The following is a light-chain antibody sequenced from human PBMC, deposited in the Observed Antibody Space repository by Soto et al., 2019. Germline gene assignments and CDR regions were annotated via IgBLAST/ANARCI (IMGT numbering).Light chain of an antibody. V-gene: IGKV3-15*01. Sequence: EIVMTQSPATLSVSPGERATLSCRASQSVSSNLAWYQQKPGQAPRLLIYGASTRATGLPARFSGSGSGTEFTLTTSRLQAEDFAVYYCQQYNNWPYTFGQGTKPEIK. J-gene: IGKJ2*01. CDR3: QQYNNWPYT. CDR2: GAS. CDR1: QSVSSN.